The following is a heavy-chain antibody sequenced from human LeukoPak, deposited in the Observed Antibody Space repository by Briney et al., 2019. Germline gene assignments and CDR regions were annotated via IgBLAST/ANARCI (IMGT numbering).Heavy chain of an antibody. J-gene: IGHJ4*02. CDR3: ARQLYSYGQYYFYY. V-gene: IGHV5-51*01. D-gene: IGHD5-18*01. Sequence: GESLKISCKGSGYSFTSYWFGRGRQMPGKGLEWVGIIYPDDSDTRYSPSLQGQVTISADKSISTAYLQWSRLKASHTAMYYCARQLYSYGQYYFYYSGQGTQVTVSS. CDR1: GYSFTSYW. CDR2: IYPDDSDT.